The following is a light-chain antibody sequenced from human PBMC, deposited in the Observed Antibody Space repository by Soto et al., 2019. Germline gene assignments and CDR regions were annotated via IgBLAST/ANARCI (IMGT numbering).Light chain of an antibody. Sequence: NFVLTQPHSVSESPGKTVTISCTRSSGSIASNYVQWYQQRPGSAPTTVIYEHNQRPSGVPDRFSGSTDGSSNSASLTISGLQNEDEADYYCQSYDSNTVIFGGGTKLTVL. V-gene: IGLV6-57*04. CDR2: EHN. CDR1: SGSIASNY. J-gene: IGLJ2*01. CDR3: QSYDSNTVI.